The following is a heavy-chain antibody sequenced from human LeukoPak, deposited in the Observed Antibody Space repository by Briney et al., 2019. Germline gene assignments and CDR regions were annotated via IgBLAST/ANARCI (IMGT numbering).Heavy chain of an antibody. CDR1: GFSFSDYG. V-gene: IGHV3-23*01. J-gene: IGHJ6*03. D-gene: IGHD6-19*01. Sequence: GGTLRLSCAASGFSFSDYGISWVRQPPGKGLEWVSGISASGGSTYYADSVKGRFTISRDNSKNTLYLQMNSLRAEDTALYYCAKGGIAVSGTSYYYYMDVWGKGTTVTISS. CDR3: AKGGIAVSGTSYYYYMDV. CDR2: ISASGGST.